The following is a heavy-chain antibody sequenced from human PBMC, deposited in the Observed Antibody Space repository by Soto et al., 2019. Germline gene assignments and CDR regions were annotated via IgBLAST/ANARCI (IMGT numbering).Heavy chain of an antibody. CDR3: AKDPASGYSYGSSYYYYGMDV. J-gene: IGHJ6*02. V-gene: IGHV3-23*01. Sequence: EVQLLESGGGLVQPGGSLRLSCAASGFTFSSYAMSWVRQAPGKGLEWVSAISGSGGSTYYADSVKGRFTISRANSKNTLYLQMNSRRAEDTAVYYCAKDPASGYSYGSSYYYYGMDVWGQGTTVTVSS. CDR2: ISGSGGST. CDR1: GFTFSSYA. D-gene: IGHD5-18*01.